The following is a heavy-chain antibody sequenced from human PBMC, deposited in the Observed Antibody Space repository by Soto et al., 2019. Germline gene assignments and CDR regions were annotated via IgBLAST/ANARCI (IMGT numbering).Heavy chain of an antibody. J-gene: IGHJ4*02. CDR1: GGSISSSSSY. Sequence: QLQLQESGPGLVKPSETLSLTCAVSGGSISSSSSYWGWIRQPPGKGLEWIGTIYYSGSTHYNPXLNSRVTISVXXSXNXXSRKLSSVTAADTAVYYCARHWHDSSGYSIDPFDYWGQGTLVTVSS. CDR2: IYYSGST. CDR3: ARHWHDSSGYSIDPFDY. V-gene: IGHV4-39*01. D-gene: IGHD3-22*01.